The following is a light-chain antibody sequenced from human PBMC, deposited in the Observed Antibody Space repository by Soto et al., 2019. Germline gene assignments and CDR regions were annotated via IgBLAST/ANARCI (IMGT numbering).Light chain of an antibody. CDR2: GNS. V-gene: IGLV1-40*01. Sequence: SVLTQPPSVSGARGQSVTISCTGSSSNIGAGYDVHWYRQLPGTAPKLLIYGNSNRPSGVPDRFSGSNSGTSASLAINGLQAGDEADYYCQSYDTSLSGSYVFGTGTKVTVL. CDR1: SSNIGAGYD. J-gene: IGLJ1*01. CDR3: QSYDTSLSGSYV.